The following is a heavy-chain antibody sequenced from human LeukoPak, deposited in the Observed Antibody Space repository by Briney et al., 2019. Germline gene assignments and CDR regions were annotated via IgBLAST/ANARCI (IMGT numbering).Heavy chain of an antibody. CDR1: GYSFTSYW. D-gene: IGHD6-19*01. CDR3: ARRGPYSSGWYADY. J-gene: IGHJ4*02. Sequence: GESLKISCKGSGYSFTSYWSAWVRQMPGKGLGGMGIIYPGDSDTRYSPSFQGQVTISADKSISTAYLQWSSLKASDTAMYYCARRGPYSSGWYADYWGQGTLVTVSS. CDR2: IYPGDSDT. V-gene: IGHV5-51*01.